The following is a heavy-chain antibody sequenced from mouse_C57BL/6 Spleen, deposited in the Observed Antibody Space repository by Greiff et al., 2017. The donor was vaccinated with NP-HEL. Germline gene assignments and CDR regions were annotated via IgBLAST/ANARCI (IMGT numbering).Heavy chain of an antibody. D-gene: IGHD1-1*01. J-gene: IGHJ4*01. CDR1: GYTFTSYW. Sequence: QVQLQQPGAELVKPGASVKLSCKASGYTFTSYWMHWVKQRPGRGLEWIGRIDPNSGGTKYNEKFKSKATLTVDKLSSTAYMQLSSLTSEDSAVYYCARSYYGSSYGAIDYWGQGTSVTVSS. V-gene: IGHV1-72*01. CDR3: ARSYYGSSYGAIDY. CDR2: IDPNSGGT.